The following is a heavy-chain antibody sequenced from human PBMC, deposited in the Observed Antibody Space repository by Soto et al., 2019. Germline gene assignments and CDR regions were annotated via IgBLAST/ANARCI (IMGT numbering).Heavy chain of an antibody. CDR3: ARELLSDAFDI. V-gene: IGHV3-48*03. CDR1: GFTFSSYE. J-gene: IGHJ3*02. Sequence: RGSLRLSCAASGFTFSSYEMNWVRQAPGKGLEWVSYISSSGSTIYYADSVKGRFTISRDNAKNSLYLQMNSLRAEDTAVYYCARELLSDAFDIWGQGTMVTVSS. D-gene: IGHD2-2*01. CDR2: ISSSGSTI.